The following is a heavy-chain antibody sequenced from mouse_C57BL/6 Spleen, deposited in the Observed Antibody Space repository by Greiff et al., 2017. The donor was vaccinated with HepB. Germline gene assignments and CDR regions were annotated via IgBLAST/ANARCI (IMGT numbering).Heavy chain of an antibody. CDR3: AREGYGNYEAY. CDR1: GYSITSGYY. V-gene: IGHV3-6*01. Sequence: EVQLQESGPGLVKPSQSLSLTCSVTGYSITSGYYWNWIRQFPGNKLEWMGYISYDGSNNYNPSLKNRISITRDTSKNQFFLKLNSVTNEDTATYYGAREGYGNYEAYWGQGTLVTVSA. J-gene: IGHJ3*01. CDR2: ISYDGSN. D-gene: IGHD2-1*01.